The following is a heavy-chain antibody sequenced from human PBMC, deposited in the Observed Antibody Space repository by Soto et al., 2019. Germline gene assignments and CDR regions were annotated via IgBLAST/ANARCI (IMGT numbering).Heavy chain of an antibody. Sequence: PGGSLRLSCAASGFTVSSNYMSCVRQAPGKGLEWVSVIYSGGSTYYADSVKGRFTISRDNSENTLYLQMNSLRAEDTAVYYCARSCSGGTCSFDYWGQGTLVTVS. CDR1: GFTVSSNY. V-gene: IGHV3-66*01. CDR2: IYSGGST. D-gene: IGHD2-15*01. J-gene: IGHJ4*02. CDR3: ARSCSGGTCSFDY.